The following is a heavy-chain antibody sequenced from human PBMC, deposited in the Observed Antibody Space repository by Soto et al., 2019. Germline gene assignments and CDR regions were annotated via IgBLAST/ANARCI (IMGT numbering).Heavy chain of an antibody. J-gene: IGHJ6*02. CDR2: ISASGTTI. CDR1: GFTFSSYA. Sequence: PGGSLRLPCAASGFTFSSYAMSWVRQAPGKGLEWVASISASGTTIYYADSVKGRFTISRDNSKSIAYLQMNSLTSEDTAVYYCVRYTYTSRYSFYGMDVWGHGTTVTVSS. CDR3: VRYTYTSRYSFYGMDV. D-gene: IGHD5-18*01. V-gene: IGHV3-23*01.